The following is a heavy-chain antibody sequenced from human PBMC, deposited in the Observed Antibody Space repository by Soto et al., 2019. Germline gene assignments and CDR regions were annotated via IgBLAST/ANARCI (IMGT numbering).Heavy chain of an antibody. CDR2: IYWNDDK. J-gene: IGHJ4*02. Sequence: SGPTLVNPTQTLTLTCTFSGFSLSTSAVGVGWIRQPPGKALEWLALIYWNDDKRYSPSLKSRLTITKDTSKNQVVLTMTKMDPVDIVTFYCAHSPRYSSSFFTFDYWGQGTLVTVSS. V-gene: IGHV2-5*01. CDR1: GFSLSTSAVG. D-gene: IGHD6-6*01. CDR3: AHSPRYSSSFFTFDY.